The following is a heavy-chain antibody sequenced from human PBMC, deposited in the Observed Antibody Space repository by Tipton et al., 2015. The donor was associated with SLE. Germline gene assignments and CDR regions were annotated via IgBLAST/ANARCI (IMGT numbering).Heavy chain of an antibody. J-gene: IGHJ5*02. Sequence: TLSLTCTVSGGSIRSYYWSWIRQPPGKGLEWIGYIYYSGSTNYNPSLKSRVTISVDTSKNQFSLKLSSVTAADTAVYYCARDPAGYNWFDPWGQGTLVTVSS. V-gene: IGHV4-59*01. CDR3: ARDPAGYNWFDP. CDR1: GGSIRSYY. CDR2: IYYSGST.